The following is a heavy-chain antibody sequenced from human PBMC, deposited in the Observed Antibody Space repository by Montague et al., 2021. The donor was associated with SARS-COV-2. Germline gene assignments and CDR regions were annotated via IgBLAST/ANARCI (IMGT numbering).Heavy chain of an antibody. CDR3: ASGRQHINMVVVVVTGGEYYFDF. CDR1: DGSFSDYS. Sequence: SETLSLTYAVYDGSFSDYSWTWIRQPPGKGLEWIGEINHRGSTNYNPSPKSRVPISVATSKNQFSLKMTPGTAAATAVYFCASGRQHINMVVVVVTGGEYYFDFWGQGTLVAVSS. D-gene: IGHD3-22*01. CDR2: INHRGST. J-gene: IGHJ4*02. V-gene: IGHV4-34*01.